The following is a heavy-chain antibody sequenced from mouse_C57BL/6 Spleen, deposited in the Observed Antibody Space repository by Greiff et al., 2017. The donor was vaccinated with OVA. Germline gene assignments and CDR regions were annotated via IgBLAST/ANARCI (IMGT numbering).Heavy chain of an antibody. CDR2: IHPSDSDT. V-gene: IGHV1-74*01. Sequence: VQLQQPGAELVKPGASVKVSCKASGYTFTSYWMHWVKQRPGQGLEWIGRIHPSDSDTNYNQQFKGKATLTVDKSSSTAYMQLSSLTSEDSAVYYCAILYYGSSFYYFDYWGQGTTLTVSS. J-gene: IGHJ2*01. CDR1: GYTFTSYW. CDR3: AILYYGSSFYYFDY. D-gene: IGHD1-1*01.